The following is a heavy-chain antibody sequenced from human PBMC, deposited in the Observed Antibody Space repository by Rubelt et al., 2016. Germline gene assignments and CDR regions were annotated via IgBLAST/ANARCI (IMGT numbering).Heavy chain of an antibody. J-gene: IGHJ6*02. Sequence: QVQLQESGPGLLKPSETLSLTCAVYGGSFSGYYWSWIRQPPGKGLEWIGEINHSGSTNYNPSLKSRVTISVDTSKNQFSLKLSSVTAADTAVYYCARVRSSGWYYYGMDVWGQGTTVTVSS. CDR2: INHSGST. CDR3: ARVRSSGWYYYGMDV. V-gene: IGHV4-34*01. CDR1: GGSFSGYY. D-gene: IGHD6-19*01.